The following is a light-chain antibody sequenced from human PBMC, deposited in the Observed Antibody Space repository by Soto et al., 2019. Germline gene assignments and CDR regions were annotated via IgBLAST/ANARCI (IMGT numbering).Light chain of an antibody. CDR3: QQLGT. Sequence: EIVLTQSPGTLSLSPGERATLSGRASQTITSSYLAWYQQKPGQAPRLLIYGASNRATGIPDRFSGSGSGTDFTLTISRLEPEDFAVYYCQQLGTFGQGSKVEIK. CDR2: GAS. J-gene: IGKJ1*01. CDR1: QTITSSY. V-gene: IGKV3-20*01.